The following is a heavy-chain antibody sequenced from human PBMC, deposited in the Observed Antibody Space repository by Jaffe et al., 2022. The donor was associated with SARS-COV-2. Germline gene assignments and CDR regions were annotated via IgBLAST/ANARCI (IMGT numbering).Heavy chain of an antibody. Sequence: EEQLVESGGGLVQPGGSLRLSCAASGFTFSIYAMTWVRQAPGKGLEWVSSISGSGGSTYYADSVKGRFTISRDNSKNTMYMQMNSLRAEDTGVYYCAKNLRGYAGYRSDAYPSDAFDLWGQGTMVTVSS. CDR3: AKNLRGYAGYRSDAYPSDAFDL. D-gene: IGHD5-12*01. CDR2: ISGSGGST. J-gene: IGHJ3*01. CDR1: GFTFSIYA. V-gene: IGHV3-23*04.